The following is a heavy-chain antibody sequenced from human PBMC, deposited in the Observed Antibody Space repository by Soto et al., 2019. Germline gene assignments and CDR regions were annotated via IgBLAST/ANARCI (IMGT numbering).Heavy chain of an antibody. V-gene: IGHV4-31*03. Sequence: SETLSLTCTVSGGSISSGGYYWSWIRQHPGKGLEWIGYIYYSGSTYYNPSLKSRVTISVDTSKNQFSLKLSSVTAADTAVYYCARGFSVDTMIVVVIPNYFDYWGHGTLVTVSS. CDR3: ARGFSVDTMIVVVIPNYFDY. J-gene: IGHJ4*01. CDR1: GGSISSGGYY. CDR2: IYYSGST. D-gene: IGHD3-22*01.